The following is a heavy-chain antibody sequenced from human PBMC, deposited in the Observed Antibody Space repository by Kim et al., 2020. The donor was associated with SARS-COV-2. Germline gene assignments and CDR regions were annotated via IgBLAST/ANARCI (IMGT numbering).Heavy chain of an antibody. Sequence: LSLTCAASGFPFSGYAMSWVRQAPGKGLEWVSGISGAGGSTYYADSVKGRFTISRDNSKNTLYVQMNSLRADDTAVYYCAKVGTGYWYFDLWGRGTLVTVSS. CDR3: AKVGTGYWYFDL. J-gene: IGHJ2*01. CDR1: GFPFSGYA. D-gene: IGHD7-27*01. CDR2: ISGAGGST. V-gene: IGHV3-23*01.